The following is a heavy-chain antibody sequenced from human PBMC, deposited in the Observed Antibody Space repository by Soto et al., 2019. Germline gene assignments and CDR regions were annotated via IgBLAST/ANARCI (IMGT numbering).Heavy chain of an antibody. Sequence: ASVKVSCKASGYTFTSYGISWVRQAPGQGLEWMGWISAYNGNTNYAQKLQGRVTMTTDTSTSTAYMELRSLRSDDTAVYYCARVREVVVVPAANSGMDVWGKGTTVTVPS. D-gene: IGHD2-2*01. V-gene: IGHV1-18*01. CDR1: GYTFTSYG. CDR3: ARVREVVVVPAANSGMDV. CDR2: ISAYNGNT. J-gene: IGHJ6*04.